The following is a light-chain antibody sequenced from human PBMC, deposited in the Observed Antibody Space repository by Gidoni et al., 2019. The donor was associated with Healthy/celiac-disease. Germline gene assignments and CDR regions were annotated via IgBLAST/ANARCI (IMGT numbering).Light chain of an antibody. CDR3: NSRDSSGNVV. Sequence: SSELTQDPAVSVALGQTVRSTCQGDSLRSYYASWYQQRPGQAAVLVIYGKNNRPSRIPARFSGSSSGNTASLTITGAHAEYEADYYCNSRDSSGNVVFGGGTTLTVL. CDR1: SLRSYY. V-gene: IGLV3-19*01. J-gene: IGLJ2*01. CDR2: GKN.